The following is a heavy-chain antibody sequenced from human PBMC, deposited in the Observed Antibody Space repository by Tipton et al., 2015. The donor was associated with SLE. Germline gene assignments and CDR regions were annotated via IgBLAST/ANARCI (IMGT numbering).Heavy chain of an antibody. V-gene: IGHV4-59*11. CDR3: ARGSVVADDF. Sequence: TLSLTCTVSGGSITSHYWSWIRQPPERGLEWIGSIHNSGSTKYNPPLKSRVTMSVATSKNQLSLKLTSVTAADTAVYYCARGSVVADDFWGQGTLVTVSS. J-gene: IGHJ4*02. D-gene: IGHD2-15*01. CDR2: IHNSGST. CDR1: GGSITSHY.